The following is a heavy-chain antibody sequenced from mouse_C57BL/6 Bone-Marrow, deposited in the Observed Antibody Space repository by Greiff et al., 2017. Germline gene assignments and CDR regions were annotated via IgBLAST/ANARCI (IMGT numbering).Heavy chain of an antibody. CDR3: ARSGYGDSIDY. D-gene: IGHD2-2*01. V-gene: IGHV1-64*01. J-gene: IGHJ2*01. CDR2: IHPNSGST. Sequence: QVQLQQPGAELVKPGASVKLSCKASGYTFTSYWMHWVKQRPGQGLEWIGMIHPNSGSTNYNEKFKSKATLTVDKSSSTAYLQLSSLTSEDSAVYYYARSGYGDSIDYWGQGTTLTVSS. CDR1: GYTFTSYW.